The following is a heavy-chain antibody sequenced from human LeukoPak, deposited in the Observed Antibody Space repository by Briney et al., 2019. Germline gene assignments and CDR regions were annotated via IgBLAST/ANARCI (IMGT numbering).Heavy chain of an antibody. CDR2: MSYDGSNK. D-gene: IGHD2-2*01. CDR1: GFSFSSYV. CDR3: AREDIEVVPAPGYGMDD. V-gene: IGHV3-30*03. J-gene: IGHJ6*04. Sequence: PGGSLRLSCAASGFSFSSYVMHWVRQAPGKGLEWVAVMSYDGSNKYYADSVKGRFTISRDNSKNTLYLRMNSLRAEDTAVYYCAREDIEVVPAPGYGMDDWGKGTTVTVSS.